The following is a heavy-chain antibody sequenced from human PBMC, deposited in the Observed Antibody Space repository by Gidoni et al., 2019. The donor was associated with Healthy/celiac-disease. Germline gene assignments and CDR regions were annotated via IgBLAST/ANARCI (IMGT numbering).Heavy chain of an antibody. V-gene: IGHV3-11*01. Sequence: QVHLVESGGGLVKPGGSLRLSCAASGFTFSDYYMSWIRQAPGKGLDWVSSISSSGSTIYYADFVKGRFTIARDNAKNSLYLQMNSLRAEDTAVYYCARDSSVNYDFWSGYYTSGMDVWGQGTTVTVSS. J-gene: IGHJ6*02. CDR2: ISSSGSTI. CDR3: ARDSSVNYDFWSGYYTSGMDV. D-gene: IGHD3-3*01. CDR1: GFTFSDYY.